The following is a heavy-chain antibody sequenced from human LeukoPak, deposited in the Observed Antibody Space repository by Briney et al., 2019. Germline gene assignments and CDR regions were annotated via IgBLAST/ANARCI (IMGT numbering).Heavy chain of an antibody. CDR2: INHSGST. J-gene: IGHJ6*03. D-gene: IGHD3-3*01. CDR3: ARTTAPGRRNYDFWSGYDRSRYYMDV. CDR1: GGSFSGYY. Sequence: SETLSLTCAVYGGSFSGYYWSWIRQPPGKGLEWIGEINHSGSTNYNPSLKSRVTISVDTSKNQFSLKLSSVTAADTAVYYCARTTAPGRRNYDFWSGYDRSRYYMDVWGKGTTVTVSS. V-gene: IGHV4-34*01.